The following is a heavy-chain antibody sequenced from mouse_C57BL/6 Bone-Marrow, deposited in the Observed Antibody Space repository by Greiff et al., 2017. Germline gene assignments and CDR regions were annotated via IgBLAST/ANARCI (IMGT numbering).Heavy chain of an antibody. J-gene: IGHJ1*03. CDR2: IYPGGGYT. Sequence: QVQLQQSGAELVRPGTSVKMSCKASGYTFTNYWIGWAKQRPGHGLEWIGDIYPGGGYTNYNEKFKGKATLTADKSSSTAYMQFSSLTSADSAIYYCAREARNYDGSSYGYFDVWGTGTTVTVSS. CDR1: GYTFTNYW. V-gene: IGHV1-63*01. CDR3: AREARNYDGSSYGYFDV. D-gene: IGHD1-1*01.